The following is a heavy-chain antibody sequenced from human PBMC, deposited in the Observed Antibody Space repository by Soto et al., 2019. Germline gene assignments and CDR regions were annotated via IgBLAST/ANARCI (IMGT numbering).Heavy chain of an antibody. CDR2: INHSGST. J-gene: IGHJ6*02. V-gene: IGHV4-34*01. D-gene: IGHD3-22*01. CDR1: GGSFSGYY. Sequence: SEALVLTCAVYGGSFSGYYWSWIRQPPGKGLEWIGEINHSGSTNYNPSLKSRVTISVDTSKNQFSLKLSSVTAADTAVYYCARVSLKVVVITKGIYYYGMDVWGQGTTVTVSS. CDR3: ARVSLKVVVITKGIYYYGMDV.